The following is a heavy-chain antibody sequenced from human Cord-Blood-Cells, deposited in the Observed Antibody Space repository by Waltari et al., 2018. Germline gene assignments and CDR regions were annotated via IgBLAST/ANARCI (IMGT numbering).Heavy chain of an antibody. CDR3: ARITPRVYSYGYWYFDL. CDR2: MNPNSGNT. V-gene: IGHV1-8*01. Sequence: QVQLVQSGAEVKKPGASVTVSCKASGYTFTSYAINWVRQATGKGLEWMGWMNPNSGNTGYAQKFQGRVTMTRNTSISTAYMELSSLRSEDTAVYYCARITPRVYSYGYWYFDLWGRGTLVTVSS. CDR1: GYTFTSYA. D-gene: IGHD5-18*01. J-gene: IGHJ2*01.